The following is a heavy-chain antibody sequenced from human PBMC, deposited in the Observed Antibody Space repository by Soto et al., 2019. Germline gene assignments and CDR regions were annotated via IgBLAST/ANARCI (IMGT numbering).Heavy chain of an antibody. D-gene: IGHD2-21*02. Sequence: QVQLVESGGGVVQPGRSLRLSCAASGFTFSSYGMHWVRQAPGKGLEWVAVIWYDGSNKYYADSVKGRFTISRDNSKNTLYLQMNSLRAEDTAVYYCARDRGGNFYYCYGMDVWGQGTTVTVSS. CDR3: ARDRGGNFYYCYGMDV. CDR1: GFTFSSYG. V-gene: IGHV3-33*01. CDR2: IWYDGSNK. J-gene: IGHJ6*02.